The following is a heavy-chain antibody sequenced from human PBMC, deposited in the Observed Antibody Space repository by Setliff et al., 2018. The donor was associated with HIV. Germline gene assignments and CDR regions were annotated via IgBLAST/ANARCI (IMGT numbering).Heavy chain of an antibody. V-gene: IGHV4-59*01. CDR3: ARGIDWGHFYYYYMDV. CDR2: IYFTGNT. D-gene: IGHD7-27*01. J-gene: IGHJ6*03. CDR1: GGSISNYY. Sequence: SETLSLTCTVSGGSISNYYWSWIRQPPGKGLEWIGYIYFTGNTNYNPSLKSRVTISLDTSKNQFSLELSSVTAADTAVYFCARGIDWGHFYYYYMDVWGKGTTVTVSS.